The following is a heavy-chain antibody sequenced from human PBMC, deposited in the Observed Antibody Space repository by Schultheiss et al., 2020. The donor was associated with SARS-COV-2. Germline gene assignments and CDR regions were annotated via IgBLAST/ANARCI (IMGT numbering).Heavy chain of an antibody. Sequence: SETLSLTCTVSGGSISSGSYYWSWIRQPAGKGLEWIGSIYHSGSTYYNPSLKSRVTISVDTSKNQFSLKLSSVTAADTAVYYCARDFVVVTATRHLYYYYGMDVWGQGTTVTVSS. CDR3: ARDFVVVTATRHLYYYYGMDV. J-gene: IGHJ6*02. D-gene: IGHD2-21*02. V-gene: IGHV4-39*07. CDR1: GGSISSGSYY. CDR2: IYHSGST.